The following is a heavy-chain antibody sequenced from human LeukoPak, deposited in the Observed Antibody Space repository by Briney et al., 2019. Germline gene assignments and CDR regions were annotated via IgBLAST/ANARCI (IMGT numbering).Heavy chain of an antibody. V-gene: IGHV1-69*05. CDR1: GGTFSSYA. CDR2: IIPIIGTA. J-gene: IGHJ4*02. Sequence: SEKVSCKASGGTFSSYAISWVRQAPGRGLEWMGRIIPIIGTAKNAQKFQGRVTTTTDESTSTAYMELSSLRSEDTAVYYCARAIGGYCSSTSRYGYWGQGTLVTVSS. D-gene: IGHD2-2*01. CDR3: ARAIGGYCSSTSRYGY.